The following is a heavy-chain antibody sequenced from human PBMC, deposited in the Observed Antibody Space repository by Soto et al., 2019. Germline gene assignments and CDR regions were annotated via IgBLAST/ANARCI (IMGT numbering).Heavy chain of an antibody. V-gene: IGHV3-21*01. CDR3: ARDRKEWLVVSGHYYFDY. J-gene: IGHJ4*02. Sequence: GGSLRLSCAASGFTFSSYSMNWVRQAPGKGLEWVSSISSSSSYIYYADSVKGRSTISRDNAKNSLYLQMNSLRAEDTAVYYCARDRKEWLVVSGHYYFDYWGQGTLVTVSS. CDR2: ISSSSSYI. CDR1: GFTFSSYS. D-gene: IGHD6-19*01.